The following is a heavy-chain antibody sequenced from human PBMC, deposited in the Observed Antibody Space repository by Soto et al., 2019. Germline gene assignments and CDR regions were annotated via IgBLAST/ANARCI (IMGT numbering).Heavy chain of an antibody. D-gene: IGHD4-17*01. CDR1: GYAFGGYA. CDR2: VSAYSGHT. V-gene: IGHV1-18*04. Sequence: QVQLVQSGAEVKKPGASVKVSCKASGYAFGGYAISWVRQAPGQGLEWMGWVSAYSGHTDYAQNLQGRVSMTTETFTSTAYMELGSLTSDDTAVYYCARPSGSYGDYAWSLAYWGQGTLVTVSS. CDR3: ARPSGSYGDYAWSLAY. J-gene: IGHJ4*02.